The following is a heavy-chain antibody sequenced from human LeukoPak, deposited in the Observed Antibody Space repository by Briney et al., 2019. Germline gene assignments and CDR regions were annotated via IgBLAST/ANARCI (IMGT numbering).Heavy chain of an antibody. J-gene: IGHJ3*02. CDR2: IRSSGSTI. D-gene: IGHD6-19*01. CDR3: ARDHYRLAVAGIRDAFDI. CDR1: GFTFSDYY. V-gene: IGHV3-11*01. Sequence: PGGSLRLSCAASGFTFSDYYMSWIRQAPGKGLEWVSYIRSSGSTIFYADSVKGRFTISRDNAKNSLYLQMNSLRAEDTAVYYCARDHYRLAVAGIRDAFDIWGQGTMVTVSS.